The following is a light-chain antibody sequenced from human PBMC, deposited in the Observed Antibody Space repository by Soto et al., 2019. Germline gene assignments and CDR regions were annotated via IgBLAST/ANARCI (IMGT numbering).Light chain of an antibody. J-gene: IGKJ1*01. CDR1: QTVRNNY. CDR2: DAS. CDR3: QQYGSSGT. V-gene: IGKV3-20*01. Sequence: EFVLTQSPGTLSLSPVERATLSCRASQTVRNNYLAWYQQKPGQAPRLLIYDASSRATGIPDRFSGGGSGTDFTLSRLEPEDFAVYYCQQYGSSGTFGQGTKVDIK.